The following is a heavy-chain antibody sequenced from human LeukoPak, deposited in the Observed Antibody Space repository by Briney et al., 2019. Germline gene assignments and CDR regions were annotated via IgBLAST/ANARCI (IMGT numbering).Heavy chain of an antibody. V-gene: IGHV3-30*04. Sequence: GGSLRLSCAASGFTFSSYAMHWVRQAPGKGLEWVAVISYDGSNKYYADSVKGRFTISRDNSKNTLYLQMNSLRAGDTAVYYCATNPLYYDILTGTIFDYWGQGTLVTVSS. J-gene: IGHJ4*02. CDR1: GFTFSSYA. CDR3: ATNPLYYDILTGTIFDY. CDR2: ISYDGSNK. D-gene: IGHD3-9*01.